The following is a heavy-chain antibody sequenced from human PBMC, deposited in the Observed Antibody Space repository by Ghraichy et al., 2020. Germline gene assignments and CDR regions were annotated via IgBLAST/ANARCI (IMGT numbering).Heavy chain of an antibody. V-gene: IGHV1-8*01. CDR1: GYTFTSYD. J-gene: IGHJ6*02. CDR2: MNPNSGNT. CDR3: ARGICSGGSCYYYYGMDV. D-gene: IGHD2-15*01. Sequence: ASVKVSCKASGYTFTSYDINWVRQATGQGLEWMGWMNPNSGNTGYAQKFQGRVTMTRNTSISTAYMELSSLRSEDTAVYYCARGICSGGSCYYYYGMDVWGQGTTVTVSS.